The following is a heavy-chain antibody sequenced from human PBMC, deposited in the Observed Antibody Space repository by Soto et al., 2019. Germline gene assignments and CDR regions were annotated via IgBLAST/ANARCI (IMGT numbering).Heavy chain of an antibody. D-gene: IGHD6-13*01. CDR3: ARVGAAAGSFGFFDF. J-gene: IGHJ4*02. CDR2: IYYSGTT. Sequence: PSETLSLTCTVSGGSISSHHYPWTWIHQHPGRGLEWIGYIYYSGTTNFNPSLKSRATISVDTSKSQFSLTLSSVTAADTAVYYCARVGAAAGSFGFFDFWGQGTLVTVSS. V-gene: IGHV4-31*03. CDR1: GGSISSHHYP.